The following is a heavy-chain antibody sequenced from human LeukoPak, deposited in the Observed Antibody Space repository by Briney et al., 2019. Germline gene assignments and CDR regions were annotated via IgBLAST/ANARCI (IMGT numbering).Heavy chain of an antibody. D-gene: IGHD3-16*01. J-gene: IGHJ5*02. CDR2: IYHSGST. V-gene: IGHV4-30-2*01. CDR3: ARLRAWDNWLDP. CDR1: GGSISSGGYS. Sequence: SETLSLTCAVSGGSISSGGYSWSWIRQPPGKGLEWIGYIYHSGSTYYNPSLKSRVTISVDRSKNQFSLKLSSVTAADTAVYYCARLRAWDNWLDPWGQGTLVTVSS.